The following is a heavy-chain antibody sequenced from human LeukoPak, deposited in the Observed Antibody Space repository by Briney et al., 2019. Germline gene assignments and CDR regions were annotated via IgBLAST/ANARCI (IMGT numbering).Heavy chain of an antibody. D-gene: IGHD4-17*01. CDR2: IWYDGSNK. CDR1: GFTFSSYG. Sequence: QPGRSLRLSCAASGFTFSSYGMHWVSQAPGKGLEWVAIIWYDGSNKYYADSVKGRFTISRDNSKNTLYLQMNSLRAEDTAVYYCARDSSTTVTGAFDIWGQGTMVTVSS. CDR3: ARDSSTTVTGAFDI. J-gene: IGHJ3*02. V-gene: IGHV3-33*01.